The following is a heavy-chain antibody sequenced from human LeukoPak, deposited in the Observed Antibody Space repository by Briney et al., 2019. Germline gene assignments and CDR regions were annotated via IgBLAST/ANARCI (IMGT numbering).Heavy chain of an antibody. CDR3: ARDHSNDFWSGSGPLYYMDV. V-gene: IGHV1-2*02. CDR1: GYTFTGYF. D-gene: IGHD3-3*01. CDR2: INPNSGGT. J-gene: IGHJ6*03. Sequence: ASVKVSCKASGYTFTGYFMHWVRQAPGQGLEWMGWINPNSGGTNYAQKFQGRVTMTRDTSISTAYMELSRLRSDDTAVYYCARDHSNDFWSGSGPLYYMDVWGKGTTVTISS.